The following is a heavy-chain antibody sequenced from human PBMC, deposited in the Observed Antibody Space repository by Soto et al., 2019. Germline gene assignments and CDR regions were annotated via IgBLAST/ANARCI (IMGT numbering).Heavy chain of an antibody. D-gene: IGHD3-10*01. Sequence: ASVKVSCKVSGYTLTELSMHWVRQAPGKGLEWMGGFDPEDGETIYAQKFQGRVTMTEDTSTDTAYMELSSLRSEDTAVYYCATPRLWFGELSEDGDAFDIWGQGTMVTVSS. CDR1: GYTLTELS. CDR3: ATPRLWFGELSEDGDAFDI. CDR2: FDPEDGET. V-gene: IGHV1-24*01. J-gene: IGHJ3*02.